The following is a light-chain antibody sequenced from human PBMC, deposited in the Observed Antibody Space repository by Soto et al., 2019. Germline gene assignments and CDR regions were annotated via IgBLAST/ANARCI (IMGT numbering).Light chain of an antibody. CDR1: QSVSSN. Sequence: EIVMTQSPATLSVSPGERATPSCMXSQSVSSNLAWYQQKPGQAPRLLIYGASTRATGIPARFSGSGSGTEFTLTISSLQPEDFAVYYCQQYNNWPPWTFGQGTKVDI. J-gene: IGKJ1*01. V-gene: IGKV3-15*01. CDR3: QQYNNWPPWT. CDR2: GAS.